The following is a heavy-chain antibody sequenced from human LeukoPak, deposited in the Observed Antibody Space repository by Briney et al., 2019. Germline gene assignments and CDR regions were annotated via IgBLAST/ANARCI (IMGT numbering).Heavy chain of an antibody. J-gene: IGHJ6*04. CDR1: GVVFNNYW. V-gene: IGHV3-7*01. CDR2: IKQDGREK. Sequence: PGGSLRLSCADPGVVFNNYWWTWVRQSHGKGLEWLASIKQDGREKYYVDSVKGRFTISRDNAKNSLYLQMNSLRAEDTAVYYCAELGITMIGGVWGKGTTVTISS. CDR3: AELGITMIGGV. D-gene: IGHD3-10*02.